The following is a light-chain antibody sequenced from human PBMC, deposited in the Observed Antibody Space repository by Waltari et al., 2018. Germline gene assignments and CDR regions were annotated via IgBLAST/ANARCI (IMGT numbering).Light chain of an antibody. CDR2: EDT. CDR3: YSASDNNWV. V-gene: IGLV3-27*01. Sequence: SYELTQPSSVSVSPGQTARIPCAGDVLSPKYARWLQQKPGQAPLLLIYEDTKRPSGIPERFSGSSSGTTVTLTITGAQVEDEADYYCYSASDNNWVFGGGTMLTVL. J-gene: IGLJ3*02. CDR1: VLSPKY.